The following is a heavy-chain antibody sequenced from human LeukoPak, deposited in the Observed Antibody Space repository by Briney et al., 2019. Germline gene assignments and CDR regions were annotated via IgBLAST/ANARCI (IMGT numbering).Heavy chain of an antibody. Sequence: SGRSLRLSCAASGFTFSSYGMHWVRQAPGKGLEWVAVIWYDGSNKYYAGSVKGRFTISRDNSKNTLYLQMNSLRAEDTAVYYCARDPSPIRGGNLFDYWGQGTLVTVSS. D-gene: IGHD3-10*01. CDR1: GFTFSSYG. CDR3: ARDPSPIRGGNLFDY. J-gene: IGHJ4*02. CDR2: IWYDGSNK. V-gene: IGHV3-33*08.